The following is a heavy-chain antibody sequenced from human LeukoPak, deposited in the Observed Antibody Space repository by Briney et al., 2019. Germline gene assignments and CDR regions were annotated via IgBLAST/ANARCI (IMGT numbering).Heavy chain of an antibody. D-gene: IGHD3-22*01. V-gene: IGHV4-61*02. Sequence: SETLSLTCTVSGGSISSGNYYWSWIRQPAGKGLEWIGRIYTSGSTNYNPSLKSRVTISVDTSKNQFSLKLSSVTAADTAVYYCARFGLVGYYDSSGTDAFDIWGQGTMVTVSS. CDR2: IYTSGST. CDR1: GGSISSGNYY. J-gene: IGHJ3*02. CDR3: ARFGLVGYYDSSGTDAFDI.